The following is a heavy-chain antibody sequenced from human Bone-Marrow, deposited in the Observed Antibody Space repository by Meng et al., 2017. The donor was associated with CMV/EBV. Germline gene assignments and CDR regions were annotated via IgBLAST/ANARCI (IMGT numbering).Heavy chain of an antibody. J-gene: IGHJ5*02. Sequence: GGSLRLSCAASGFTFSSYAMSWVRQAPGKGLEWVSAISGSGGSTYYADSVKGRFTISRDNSKNTLYLQMNSLRAEDTAVYYCAKSSSIVVVPADSFDPWGQGTLVTVSS. D-gene: IGHD2-2*01. CDR2: ISGSGGST. CDR3: AKSSSIVVVPADSFDP. V-gene: IGHV3-23*01. CDR1: GFTFSSYA.